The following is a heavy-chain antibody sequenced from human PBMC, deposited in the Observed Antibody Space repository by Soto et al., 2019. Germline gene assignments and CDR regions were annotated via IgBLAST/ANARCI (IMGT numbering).Heavy chain of an antibody. D-gene: IGHD3-22*01. CDR2: IYYSGST. V-gene: IGHV4-59*01. Sequence: KPSETLSLTCTVYGGSISSYYWSWIRQPPGKGLEWIGYIYYSGSTNYNPSLKSRVTISVDTSKNQFSLKLSSVTAADTAVYYCARYYYDSSGYYPETSWFDPWGQGTLVTVSS. J-gene: IGHJ5*02. CDR3: ARYYYDSSGYYPETSWFDP. CDR1: GGSISSYY.